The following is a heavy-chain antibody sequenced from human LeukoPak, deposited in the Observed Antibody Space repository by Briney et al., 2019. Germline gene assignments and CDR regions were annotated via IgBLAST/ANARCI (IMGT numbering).Heavy chain of an antibody. D-gene: IGHD5-12*01. CDR2: ISWDGGIT. CDR1: GFTFHHYS. J-gene: IGHJ4*02. CDR3: AKDSNTGGYSFGS. V-gene: IGHV3-43*01. Sequence: GGSLRLSCAASGFTFHHYSMHWVRQPPGKGLEWVSLISWDGGITYYADSVRGRLTISRDNGKNSLSLEMNSLRTEDTALYYCAKDSNTGGYSFGSWGQGTLVTVTS.